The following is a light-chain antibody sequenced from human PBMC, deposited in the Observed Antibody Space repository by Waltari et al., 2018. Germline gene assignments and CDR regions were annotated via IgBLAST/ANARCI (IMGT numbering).Light chain of an antibody. CDR3: SSYRTSSTFV. CDR2: DVT. J-gene: IGLJ1*01. V-gene: IGLV2-14*03. Sequence: QSALTQPASVSGSPGQSLTISCTCTSCAVGGYTPFSWYQQTPGKAPKLLFYDVTKRPLGVSNRYSGSKSGNTASLTISGLQAEDEAVYYCSSYRTSSTFVFGPGTKVTVL. CDR1: SCAVGGYTP.